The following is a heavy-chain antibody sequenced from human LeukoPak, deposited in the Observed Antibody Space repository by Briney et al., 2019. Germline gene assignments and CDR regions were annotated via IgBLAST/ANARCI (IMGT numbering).Heavy chain of an antibody. V-gene: IGHV1-2*02. Sequence: GASVTVSCKASGYTFAGYYMHWVRQAPGQGLEWMGWINPTTGGTNYAQKFQGRVTMTRDTSISTAYMELSSLKSDDTAVYFCTRGYCSGGSCYLYYWGQGTLVTVSS. CDR3: TRGYCSGGSCYLYY. D-gene: IGHD2-15*01. CDR2: INPTTGGT. J-gene: IGHJ4*02. CDR1: GYTFAGYY.